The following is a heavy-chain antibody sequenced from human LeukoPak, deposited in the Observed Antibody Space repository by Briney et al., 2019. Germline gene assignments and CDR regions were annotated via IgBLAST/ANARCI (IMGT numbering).Heavy chain of an antibody. V-gene: IGHV4-59*08. CDR1: GGSISSYY. J-gene: IGHJ4*02. CDR2: IYYSGST. CDR3: ARHARDGYNSYYFDY. D-gene: IGHD5-24*01. Sequence: SETLSLTCTVSGGSISSYYWSWIRQPPGKELEWIGYIYYSGSTNYNPSLKSRVTISVDTSKNQFSLKLSSVTAADTAVYYCARHARDGYNSYYFDYWGQGTLVTVSS.